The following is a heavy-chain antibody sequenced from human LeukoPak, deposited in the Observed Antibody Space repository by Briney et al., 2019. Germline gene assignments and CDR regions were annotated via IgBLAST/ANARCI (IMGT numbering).Heavy chain of an antibody. Sequence: PSETLSLTCAVYGGSFSGYYWSWIRQPPGKGPEWIGEINHSGSTNYNPSLKSRVTISVDTSKNQFSLKLSSVTAADTAVYYCARKELASGMDVWGQGTTVTVSS. CDR3: ARKELASGMDV. V-gene: IGHV4-34*01. CDR2: INHSGST. D-gene: IGHD1-26*01. J-gene: IGHJ6*02. CDR1: GGSFSGYY.